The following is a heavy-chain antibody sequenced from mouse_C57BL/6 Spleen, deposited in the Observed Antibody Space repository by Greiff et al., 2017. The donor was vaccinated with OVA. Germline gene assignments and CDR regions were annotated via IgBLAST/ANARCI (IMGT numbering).Heavy chain of an antibody. CDR1: GYTFTSYW. V-gene: IGHV1-55*01. Sequence: VQLQQPGAELVKPGASVKMSCKASGYTFTSYWITWVKQRPGQGLEWIGDLYPGSGSTNYNEKFKSQATLTVDTSSSTAYMQISSLTSEDSAVYDCARRYGSSPSFDYWGQGTTLTVSS. D-gene: IGHD1-1*01. CDR2: LYPGSGST. J-gene: IGHJ2*01. CDR3: ARRYGSSPSFDY.